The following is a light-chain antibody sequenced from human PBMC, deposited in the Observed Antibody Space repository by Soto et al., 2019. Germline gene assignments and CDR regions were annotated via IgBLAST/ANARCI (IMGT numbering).Light chain of an antibody. J-gene: IGKJ2*01. CDR2: DAS. V-gene: IGKV3-11*01. CDR3: QQRSQWPPHT. CDR1: QSVSNS. Sequence: EIVLTQSPATLSLSPGERATLSCRASQSVSNSLAWYQHKPGQPPRLLIFDASIRATDIPDRFSGSGSGTDFTLTISSLETEDFAVYYWQQRSQWPPHTFGQGPKLEIK.